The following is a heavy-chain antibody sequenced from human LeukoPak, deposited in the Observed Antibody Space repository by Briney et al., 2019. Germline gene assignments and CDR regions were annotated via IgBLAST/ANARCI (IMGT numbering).Heavy chain of an antibody. D-gene: IGHD5-24*01. CDR1: GFTFSSYG. Sequence: PGRSLRLSCAASGFTFSSYGMHWVRQAPGKGLEWVAVIWYDGSNKYYADSVKGRFTISRDNSKNTLYLQMSSLRAEDTAVYYCARGGGYNYEGLDYWGQGTLVTVSS. J-gene: IGHJ4*02. CDR2: IWYDGSNK. V-gene: IGHV3-33*01. CDR3: ARGGGYNYEGLDY.